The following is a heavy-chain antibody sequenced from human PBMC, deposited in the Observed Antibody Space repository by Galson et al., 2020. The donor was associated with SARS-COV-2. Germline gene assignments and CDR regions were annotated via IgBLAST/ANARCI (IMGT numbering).Heavy chain of an antibody. D-gene: IGHD2-8*01. CDR2: IYHTGST. J-gene: IGHJ4*02. CDR3: GRYGVGASFDS. V-gene: IGHV4-38-2*02. CDR1: GYSISSRYN. Sequence: SETLSLTCTVYGYSISSRYNWAWIRHPPRKGLEWNGNIYHTGSTSYNPSLRSRFTISVATSKNQFPLRLSSVTASDTAGYYCGRYGVGASFDSWGQGAMVPCSS.